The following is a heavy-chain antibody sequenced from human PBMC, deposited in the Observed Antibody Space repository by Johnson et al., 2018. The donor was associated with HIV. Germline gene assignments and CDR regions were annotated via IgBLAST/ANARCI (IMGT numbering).Heavy chain of an antibody. Sequence: VQLVESGGGLVQPGGSLRLSCAASGFTVSSDYMSWVRQAPGKGLAWVSLIYSGGSTYYTDSVKGGFTISRDNSNNTLYLQLNSLTAEDTAMYFCARDPFPRFYAFDIWGQGTMVTVSS. CDR1: GFTVSSDY. J-gene: IGHJ3*02. CDR2: IYSGGST. CDR3: ARDPFPRFYAFDI. V-gene: IGHV3-66*01.